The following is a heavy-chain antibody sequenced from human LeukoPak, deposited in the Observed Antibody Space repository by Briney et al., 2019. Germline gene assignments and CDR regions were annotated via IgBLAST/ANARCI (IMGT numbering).Heavy chain of an antibody. Sequence: ASVKVSCKASGYTFTSYYMHWVRQAPGQGLEWMGIINPGGGSTSYAQKFQGRVTMTRDTSTSTVYMELSSLRSEDTAVYYCARVGGATSYYYGMDVWGQGTTVTVSS. J-gene: IGHJ6*02. D-gene: IGHD1-26*01. CDR1: GYTFTSYY. CDR2: INPGGGST. CDR3: ARVGGATSYYYGMDV. V-gene: IGHV1-46*01.